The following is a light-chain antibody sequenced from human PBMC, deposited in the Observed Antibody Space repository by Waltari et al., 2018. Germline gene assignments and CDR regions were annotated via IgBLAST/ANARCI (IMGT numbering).Light chain of an antibody. J-gene: IGLJ3*02. CDR3: SSYADSDNLV. V-gene: IGLV2-8*01. CDR1: SSDVGGYNS. Sequence: QSALTQPPSASGSPGQSVTISCTGTSSDVGGYNSVSWYQPHPGKAPKLIIYEVTKRPSGVPDRVSGSKSGNTASLIVSGLQAEDEADYHCSSYADSDNLVFGGGTKLTVL. CDR2: EVT.